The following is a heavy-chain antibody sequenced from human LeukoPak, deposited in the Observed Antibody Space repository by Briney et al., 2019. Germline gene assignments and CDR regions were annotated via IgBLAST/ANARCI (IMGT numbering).Heavy chain of an antibody. D-gene: IGHD2-2*01. Sequence: ASVKVSCKASGGTFSSYAISWVRQAPGQGHEWMGGIIPIFGTANYAQKFQGRVTITADESTSTAYMELSSLRSEDTAVYYCARGGIVVVPAAMGVQGVDWFDPWGQGTLVTVSS. V-gene: IGHV1-69*13. CDR1: GGTFSSYA. CDR3: ARGGIVVVPAAMGVQGVDWFDP. J-gene: IGHJ5*02. CDR2: IIPIFGTA.